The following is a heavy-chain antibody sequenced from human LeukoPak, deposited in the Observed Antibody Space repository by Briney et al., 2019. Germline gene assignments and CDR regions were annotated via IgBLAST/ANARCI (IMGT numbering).Heavy chain of an antibody. Sequence: TGPSLRLSRAAAGFTFDNYGMSWVRQAPGKGLEWVSGINWNGGSTSYADSVKGRFTISRDNAKNSLYLQMNSLRAEDTASYYCAREGWVVVPGDHDAFDIWGQGTMVTVSS. CDR2: INWNGGST. CDR1: GFTFDNYG. V-gene: IGHV3-20*04. J-gene: IGHJ3*02. D-gene: IGHD2-2*01. CDR3: AREGWVVVPGDHDAFDI.